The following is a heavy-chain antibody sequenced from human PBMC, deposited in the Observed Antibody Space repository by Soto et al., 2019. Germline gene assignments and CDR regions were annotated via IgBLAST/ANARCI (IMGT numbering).Heavy chain of an antibody. Sequence: XATLSLTCAVSGVSISKGNWWTCVRQTPQRGLEYIGEIFHDGTANYYPSFERRVAISVDTSKNQFSLKLTSVTAADTAIYFCVRLVYDTRLNYMYFDFWGQGALVTAPQ. CDR1: GVSISKGNW. J-gene: IGHJ4*02. CDR3: VRLVYDTRLNYMYFDF. CDR2: IFHDGTA. D-gene: IGHD2-8*01. V-gene: IGHV4-4*01.